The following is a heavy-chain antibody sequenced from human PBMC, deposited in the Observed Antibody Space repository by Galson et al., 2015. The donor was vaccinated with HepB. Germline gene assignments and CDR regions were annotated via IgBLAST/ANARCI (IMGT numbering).Heavy chain of an antibody. D-gene: IGHD7-27*01. V-gene: IGHV6-1*01. Sequence: CAISWDSVSSNSAAWNWIRQSPSRGLEWLGRTWYRSKWYNGYSVSVKRRITINPDTSKNQFSLHLNTVTPEDTAVYYCARSTGDLDYWGQGTLVTVSS. CDR3: ARSTGDLDY. CDR2: TWYRSKWYN. CDR1: WDSVSSNSAA. J-gene: IGHJ4*02.